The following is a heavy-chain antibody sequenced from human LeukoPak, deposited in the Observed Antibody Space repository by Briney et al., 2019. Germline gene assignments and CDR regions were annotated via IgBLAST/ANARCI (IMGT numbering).Heavy chain of an antibody. CDR1: GLTVSSNY. J-gene: IGHJ5*02. CDR2: IKQDGSEK. V-gene: IGHV3-7*04. Sequence: GGSLRLSCAASGLTVSSNYMTWVRQAPGKGLEWVANIKQDGSEKYYVDSVKGRFSISRDNAKNSLFLQMNSLRAEDTAVYYCARDRSPCSGGRCYSYNWFDPWGQGTLVTVSS. CDR3: ARDRSPCSGGRCYSYNWFDP. D-gene: IGHD2-15*01.